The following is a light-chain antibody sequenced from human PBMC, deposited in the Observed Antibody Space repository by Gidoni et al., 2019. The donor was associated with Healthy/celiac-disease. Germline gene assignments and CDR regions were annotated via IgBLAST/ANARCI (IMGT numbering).Light chain of an antibody. V-gene: IGKV1-33*01. CDR3: QQYDNLPPLT. CDR2: DAA. CDR1: QDISNY. Sequence: DIQMTQSPSSLSASVGDRVTITCQASQDISNYLNWYQQKPGKAPKLLIYDAANLETGVQSRFSGSGSGTDFTFTISSLQPEDIATYYCQQYDNLPPLTFGGXTKVEIK. J-gene: IGKJ4*01.